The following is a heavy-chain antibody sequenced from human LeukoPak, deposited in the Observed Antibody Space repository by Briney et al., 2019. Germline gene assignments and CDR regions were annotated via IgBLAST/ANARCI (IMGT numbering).Heavy chain of an antibody. CDR2: IYYSGST. CDR3: AREKTTPPAFDI. CDR1: GGSISSSTYY. J-gene: IGHJ3*02. Sequence: SETLSLTCTVSGGSISSSTYYWGWIRQPPGKGLEWIGTIYYSGSTYYNPSLKSRISMSVDTSKKQFSLKLSSVTAADTAVYYCAREKTTPPAFDIWGQGTMVTVSS. D-gene: IGHD1-7*01. V-gene: IGHV4-39*07.